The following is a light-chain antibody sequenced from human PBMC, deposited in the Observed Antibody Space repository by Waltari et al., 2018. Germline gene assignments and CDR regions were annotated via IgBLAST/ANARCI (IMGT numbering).Light chain of an antibody. CDR2: RDN. CDR1: SLTNQY. CDR3: QSTDSSGTSV. V-gene: IGLV3-25*03. Sequence: SSELTQPPSVSVSPGQTATIPCSGASLTNQYGYFYQQKPGQAPLLIIYRDNERPSGIPARFSASKTGTTITLTISGVQADDEADYYCQSTDSSGTSVFGSGTTVTV. J-gene: IGLJ1*01.